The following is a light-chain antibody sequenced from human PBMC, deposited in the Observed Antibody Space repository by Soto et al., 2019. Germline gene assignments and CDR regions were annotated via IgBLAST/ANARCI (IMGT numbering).Light chain of an antibody. CDR2: GGF. Sequence: DIQMTQSPSSVSGAVGDRVSITCRASQDIDRWLAWYQQRPGKAPKLLIYGGFNLQSGVPSRFSVSGSGTDYTLTISNLQPEDFATYYCQQAKSLPYTFGQGTKLEIK. CDR1: QDIDRW. CDR3: QQAKSLPYT. V-gene: IGKV1-12*01. J-gene: IGKJ2*01.